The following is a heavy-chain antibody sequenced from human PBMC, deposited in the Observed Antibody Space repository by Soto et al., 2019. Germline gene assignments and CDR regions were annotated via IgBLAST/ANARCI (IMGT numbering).Heavy chain of an antibody. CDR1: GYTFTSYA. Sequence: QVKLLQSGAEVKKPGASVKVSCTASGYTFTSYAISWVRQAPGQGLEWMGWISGYNGETKYAQKFQGRVTMTTDTSTSTGYMELRSLGSDDTAVYYCARDRLTGNWFDPWGQGTLVTVSS. J-gene: IGHJ5*02. D-gene: IGHD3-10*01. V-gene: IGHV1-18*01. CDR3: ARDRLTGNWFDP. CDR2: ISGYNGET.